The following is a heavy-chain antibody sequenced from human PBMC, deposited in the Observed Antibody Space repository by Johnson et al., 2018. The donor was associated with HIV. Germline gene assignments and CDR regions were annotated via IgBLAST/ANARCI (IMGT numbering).Heavy chain of an antibody. V-gene: IGHV3-30*18. D-gene: IGHD1-26*01. J-gene: IGHJ3*02. CDR1: GFTFSSYA. Sequence: QVQLVESGGGLVQPGGSLTLSCAASGFTFSSYAMHWVRQAPGKGLEWVAVISYDGGNKYYADSVKGRFTISRDNSKNTLYLQMNSLRAEDTAVYYCAKWSIVGATFSDAFDIWGQGTMVTVSS. CDR3: AKWSIVGATFSDAFDI. CDR2: ISYDGGNK.